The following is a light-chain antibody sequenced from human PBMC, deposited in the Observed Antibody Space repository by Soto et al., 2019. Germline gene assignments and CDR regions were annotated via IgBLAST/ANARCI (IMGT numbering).Light chain of an antibody. CDR1: TSNIGSNP. CDR3: AAWDDSLNGYV. CDR2: SNI. Sequence: QSVLTQPPSASGTPGQRVTISCSGTTSNIGSNPVNCYQQLPGTAPKLLIYSNIQRPSGVPDRLSGSKSGTSASLAIRGLQSEDEADYYCAAWDDSLNGYVFGTGTKVTVL. J-gene: IGLJ1*01. V-gene: IGLV1-44*01.